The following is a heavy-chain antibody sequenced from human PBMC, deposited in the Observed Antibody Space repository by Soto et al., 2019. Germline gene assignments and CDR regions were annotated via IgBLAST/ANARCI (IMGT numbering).Heavy chain of an antibody. D-gene: IGHD6-19*01. Sequence: QVQLVQSGAEVKKPGASVKVSCKASGYTFTSYGISWVRQAPGQGLEWMGWISAYNGNTNYAQKLQGRDTMTTDTSTSTAYMELRSLRSDDTAVYYCARATSTTIYSSGWYGGAFDIWGQGTMVTVSS. CDR3: ARATSTTIYSSGWYGGAFDI. J-gene: IGHJ3*02. V-gene: IGHV1-18*01. CDR2: ISAYNGNT. CDR1: GYTFTSYG.